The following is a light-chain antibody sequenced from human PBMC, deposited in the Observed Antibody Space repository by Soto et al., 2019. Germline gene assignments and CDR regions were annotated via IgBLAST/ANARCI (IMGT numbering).Light chain of an antibody. V-gene: IGLV1-44*01. J-gene: IGLJ1*01. CDR1: SSNIGRHT. CDR3: AAWDDSLNGHV. Sequence: QSVLTQPPSASGTPGQRVTISCSGGSSNIGRHTVNWYQQLPGTAPKLLIQSSDKRPSGVPDRFSGSTSGTSGSLAISGLQSEDEADYYCAAWDDSLNGHVFGARTKVTVL. CDR2: SSD.